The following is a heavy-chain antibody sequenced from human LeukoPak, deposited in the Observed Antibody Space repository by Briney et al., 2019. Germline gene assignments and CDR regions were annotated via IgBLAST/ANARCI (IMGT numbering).Heavy chain of an antibody. J-gene: IGHJ6*02. Sequence: GGSLRLSCAASGFTFSRYWMSWVRQAPGKGLEWVANIKQDGSEKYYVDSVKGRFTISRDNAKNSLYLQMNSLRAEDMAVYYCANLVEYGDYGMDVWGQGTTVTVSS. CDR1: GFTFSRYW. V-gene: IGHV3-7*01. D-gene: IGHD4-17*01. CDR3: ANLVEYGDYGMDV. CDR2: IKQDGSEK.